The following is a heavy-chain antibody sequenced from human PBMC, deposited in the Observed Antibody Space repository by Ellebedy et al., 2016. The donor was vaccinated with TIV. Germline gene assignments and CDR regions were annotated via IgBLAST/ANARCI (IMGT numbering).Heavy chain of an antibody. CDR3: AWSYYDSSGYSHVDY. J-gene: IGHJ4*02. Sequence: MPSETLSLTCTVSGGSISSSSYYWGWLRQPPGKGPEWIGSIYYSGSTYYNPSRKRRVNISVDTSKNQFSMKLSSVTAADTSVYYCAWSYYDSSGYSHVDYWGQGTLVTVSS. D-gene: IGHD3-22*01. CDR2: IYYSGST. V-gene: IGHV4-39*01. CDR1: GGSISSSSYY.